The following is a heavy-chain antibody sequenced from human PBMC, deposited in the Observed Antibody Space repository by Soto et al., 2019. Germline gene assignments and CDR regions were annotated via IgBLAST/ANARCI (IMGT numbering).Heavy chain of an antibody. CDR3: AKDPFYDSSGYPSALDY. Sequence: GGSLRLSCAASGFSFSSYAMSWVRQAPGKGLEWVSGISGSGVTTYYAASVKGRFTISRDNSKSTLYLQMNSLRAEDTALYYCAKDPFYDSSGYPSALDYWGQGTLVTVSS. J-gene: IGHJ4*02. CDR2: ISGSGVTT. V-gene: IGHV3-23*01. D-gene: IGHD3-22*01. CDR1: GFSFSSYA.